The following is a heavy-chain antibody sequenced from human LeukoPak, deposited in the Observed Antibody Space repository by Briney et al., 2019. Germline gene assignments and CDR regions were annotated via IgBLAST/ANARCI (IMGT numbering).Heavy chain of an antibody. V-gene: IGHV3-23*01. CDR3: AKSLGYSCGWELDY. Sequence: GGSLRLSCAASGFTFSSYAMSWVRQAPGKGLEWVSAISGSGGSTYYADSVKGRFTISRDNSKNTLYLQMNSLRAEDTAVYYCAKSLGYSCGWELDYWGQGTLVTVSS. CDR1: GFTFSSYA. J-gene: IGHJ4*02. D-gene: IGHD6-19*01. CDR2: ISGSGGST.